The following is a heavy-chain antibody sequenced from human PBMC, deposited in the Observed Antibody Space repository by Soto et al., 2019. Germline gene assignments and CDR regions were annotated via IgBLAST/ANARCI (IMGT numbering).Heavy chain of an antibody. J-gene: IGHJ6*02. V-gene: IGHV3-48*02. CDR3: ARMYYDYV. Sequence: GWSLRLSCAASGLTFSTYSMNWVRQAPGKGLEWIAYINADSDTIFYADSLKVRFTISRDNAENSLFLEMTNLRDEDSGVYYCARMYYDYVWGQGTAVTV. CDR1: GLTFSTYS. D-gene: IGHD3-3*01. CDR2: INADSDTI.